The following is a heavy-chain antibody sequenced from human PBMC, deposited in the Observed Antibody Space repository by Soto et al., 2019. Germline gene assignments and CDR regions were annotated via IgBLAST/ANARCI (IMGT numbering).Heavy chain of an antibody. D-gene: IGHD5-12*01. CDR1: GGSISSYY. J-gene: IGHJ4*02. Sequence: SETLSLTCTVSGGSISSYYWSWIRQPPGKGLEWIGYIYYSGSTNYNPSLKSRVTISVDTSKNQFSLKLRSEDTAVYYCARVNRGYSGYDLDYWGQGTLVTVSS. CDR2: IYYSGST. V-gene: IGHV4-59*01. CDR3: ARVNRGYSGYDLDY.